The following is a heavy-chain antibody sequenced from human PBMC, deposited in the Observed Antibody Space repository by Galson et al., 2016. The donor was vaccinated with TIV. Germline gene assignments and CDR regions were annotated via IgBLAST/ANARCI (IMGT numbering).Heavy chain of an antibody. J-gene: IGHJ5*02. CDR3: AREIEEFEYSASYYWFDP. V-gene: IGHV4-38-2*02. Sequence: TLSLTCAVSGSSIKSGYYWGWIRQPPGKGLQWIGSIYESGTTYSNPSLKSRLTLSVDASKDQFSLKLSSVTAADTAVYYCAREIEEFEYSASYYWFDPWGQGTPVTVSS. D-gene: IGHD2/OR15-2a*01. CDR2: IYESGTT. CDR1: GSSIKSGYY.